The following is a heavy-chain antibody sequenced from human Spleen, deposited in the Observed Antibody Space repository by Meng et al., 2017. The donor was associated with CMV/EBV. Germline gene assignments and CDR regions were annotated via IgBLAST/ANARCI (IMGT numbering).Heavy chain of an antibody. D-gene: IGHD6-13*01. CDR1: GFSFSTFA. V-gene: IGHV3-30*04. CDR2: ISYDGNSK. Sequence: AASGFSFSTFAMHWVRQAPAKGLEWVAVISYDGNSKYYADSVKGRFTVSRDKSKNTLYLQMNSLRAEDTAVYYCARDPAAGGTSVIAWSQGTLVTVSS. CDR3: ARDPAAGGTSVIA. J-gene: IGHJ5*02.